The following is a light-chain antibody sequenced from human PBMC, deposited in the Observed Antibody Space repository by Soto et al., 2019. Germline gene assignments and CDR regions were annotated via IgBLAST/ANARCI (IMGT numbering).Light chain of an antibody. CDR3: CSYAGRYKGV. V-gene: IGLV2-11*01. J-gene: IGLJ1*01. Sequence: QSVLTQPRSVSGSPGQSVTISCTGTSSDVGGYNYVSWYQQHPGKAPKLMIYDVSKRPSGVPDRFSGSKSGNTASLTISGLQAEDEADYYCCSYAGRYKGVFGTGTKVTVL. CDR1: SSDVGGYNY. CDR2: DVS.